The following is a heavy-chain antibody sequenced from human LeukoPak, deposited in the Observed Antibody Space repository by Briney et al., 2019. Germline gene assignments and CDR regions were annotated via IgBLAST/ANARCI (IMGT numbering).Heavy chain of an antibody. V-gene: IGHV1-3*01. CDR3: AREYCSGGSCYVTRFDY. Sequence: ASVKVSCKASGYTFTSYAMHWVRQAPGQRLEWMGWINAGNGNTKYSQKFQGRVTITRDTSASTAYMELSSLRSEDTAVYYCAREYCSGGSCYVTRFDYWGQGTPVTVSS. CDR1: GYTFTSYA. J-gene: IGHJ4*02. D-gene: IGHD2-15*01. CDR2: INAGNGNT.